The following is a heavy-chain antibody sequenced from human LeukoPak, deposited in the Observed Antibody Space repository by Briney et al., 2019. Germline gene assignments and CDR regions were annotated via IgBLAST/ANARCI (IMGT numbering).Heavy chain of an antibody. CDR1: GGSFSGYY. D-gene: IGHD2-2*01. J-gene: IGHJ6*02. Sequence: SETLSLTCAVYGGSFSGYYWSWIRQPPGKGLEWIGEINHSGSTNYNPSLNSRRTISVDTSKNQFSLKLSSVTAADTAVYYCARVAGYCSSTSCYYYYGMDVWGQGTTVTVSS. V-gene: IGHV4-34*01. CDR2: INHSGST. CDR3: ARVAGYCSSTSCYYYYGMDV.